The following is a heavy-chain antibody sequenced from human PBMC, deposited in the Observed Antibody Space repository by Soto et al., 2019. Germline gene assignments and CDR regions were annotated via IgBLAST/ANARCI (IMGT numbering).Heavy chain of an antibody. CDR1: GGSFSCYY. J-gene: IGHJ5*02. Sequence: SETLSLSCTVYGGSFSCYYWSWIRQPPGKGLELIGEINHSGSTNYNPSLKSRVTISVDTSKNQFSLKLSAVTAADTAVYYCAREGGLRFLEWVRDWFDPWGQGTLVT. V-gene: IGHV4-34*01. D-gene: IGHD3-3*01. CDR3: AREGGLRFLEWVRDWFDP. CDR2: INHSGST.